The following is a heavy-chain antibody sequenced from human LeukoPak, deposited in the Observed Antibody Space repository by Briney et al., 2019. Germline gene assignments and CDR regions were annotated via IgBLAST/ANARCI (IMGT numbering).Heavy chain of an antibody. CDR3: ARDVRRYCSSTSCPDDY. CDR2: ISAYNGNT. Sequence: GASVKVSCKASGYTFTSYDISWVRQAPGQGLEWMGWISAYNGNTNYAQKLQGRVTMTTDTSTSTAYMELRSLRSDDTAVYYCARDVRRYCSSTSCPDDYWGQGTLVTVSS. J-gene: IGHJ4*02. D-gene: IGHD2-2*01. CDR1: GYTFTSYD. V-gene: IGHV1-18*01.